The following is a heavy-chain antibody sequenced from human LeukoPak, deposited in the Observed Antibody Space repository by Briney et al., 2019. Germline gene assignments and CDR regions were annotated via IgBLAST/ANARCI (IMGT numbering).Heavy chain of an antibody. J-gene: IGHJ4*02. D-gene: IGHD3-22*01. CDR3: AKNYDSSGYYWDY. Sequence: GGSLRLSCAASGFTFNSYAMSWVGQAPGKGVEWGSGISGRGGTTYYADSVKGRFTISRDNSKKRLYLQMNRVRAEDTAVYYCAKNYDSSGYYWDYWGQGTLVTVSS. V-gene: IGHV3-23*01. CDR2: ISGRGGTT. CDR1: GFTFNSYA.